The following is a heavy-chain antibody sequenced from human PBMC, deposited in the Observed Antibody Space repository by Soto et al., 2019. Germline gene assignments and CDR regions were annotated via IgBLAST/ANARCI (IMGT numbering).Heavy chain of an antibody. Sequence: PSETLSLTCTVSGGSISSGDYYWSWIRQPPGKGLGWIGYIYYSGSTYYNPSLKSRVTISVDTSKNQFSLKLSSVTAADTAVYYCAREIAAGRFDYWGQGTLVTVSS. V-gene: IGHV4-30-4*01. D-gene: IGHD6-13*01. J-gene: IGHJ4*02. CDR1: GGSISSGDYY. CDR3: AREIAAGRFDY. CDR2: IYYSGST.